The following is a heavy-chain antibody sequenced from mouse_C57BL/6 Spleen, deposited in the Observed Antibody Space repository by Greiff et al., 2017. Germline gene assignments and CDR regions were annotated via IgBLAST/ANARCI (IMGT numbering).Heavy chain of an antibody. J-gene: IGHJ1*03. CDR2: INPNNGGT. CDR1: GYTFTDYY. CDR3: ARRGIYYDYDGYFDV. D-gene: IGHD2-4*01. Sequence: VQLQQSGPELVKPGASVKISCKASGYTFTDYYMNWVKQSHGKSLEWIGDINPNNGGTSYNQKFKGKATLTVDKSSSTAYMELRSLTSEDSAVYYCARRGIYYDYDGYFDVWGTGTTVTVSS. V-gene: IGHV1-26*01.